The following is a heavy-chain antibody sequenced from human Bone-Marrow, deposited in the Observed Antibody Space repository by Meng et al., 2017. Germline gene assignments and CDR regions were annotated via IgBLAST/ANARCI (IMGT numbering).Heavy chain of an antibody. D-gene: IGHD3-22*01. CDR3: ARGRTYYYDSSGYYYYPDFDY. CDR2: IYPGDSDT. CDR1: GYSFTSYW. J-gene: IGHJ4*02. V-gene: IGHV5-51*01. Sequence: GESLKISCKGSGYSFTSYWIGWVRQMPGKGLEWMGIIYPGDSDTSYSPSFQGQVTISADKSISTAYLQWSSLKASDTAMYYCARGRTYYYDSSGYYYYPDFDYWGQGTLVTVSS.